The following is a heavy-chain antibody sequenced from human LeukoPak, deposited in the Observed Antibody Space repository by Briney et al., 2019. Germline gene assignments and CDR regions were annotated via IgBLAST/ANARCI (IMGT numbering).Heavy chain of an antibody. D-gene: IGHD6-19*01. CDR2: IYWDDDN. CDR3: AHNLDVSRDIAVAPFAP. CDR1: GFSLSTSGVG. J-gene: IGHJ5*02. V-gene: IGHV2-5*02. Sequence: GSGPTLVKPTQTLTLTCTFSGFSLSTSGVGVGWIRQPPGKALEGLALIYWDDDNRYSPSLKSRLTITQDTSKIQLVLTMTNMDPVDTATYYCAHNLDVSRDIAVAPFAPWGQGTLVTVSS.